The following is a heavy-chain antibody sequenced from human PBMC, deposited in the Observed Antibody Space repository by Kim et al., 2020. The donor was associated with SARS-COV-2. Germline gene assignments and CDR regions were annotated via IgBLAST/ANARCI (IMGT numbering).Heavy chain of an antibody. CDR3: SRDLGAR. CDR1: GFTFSSSW. Sequence: GGSLRLSCAASGFTFSSSWMHWVRQAPGRGLVWVSRINGDGRLTSYADSVKGRFTISRDNAKNTLSLQMNSLRAEDTAVYYCSRDLGARWGQGTLVTVSS. D-gene: IGHD3-10*01. CDR2: INGDGRLT. V-gene: IGHV3-74*01. J-gene: IGHJ4*02.